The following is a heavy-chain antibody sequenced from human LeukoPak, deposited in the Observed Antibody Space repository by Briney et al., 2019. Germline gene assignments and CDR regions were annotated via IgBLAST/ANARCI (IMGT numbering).Heavy chain of an antibody. J-gene: IGHJ4*02. CDR1: GFTFSSYS. Sequence: PGGSLRLSCAASGFTFSSYSTNWVGQAPGKGLEWVSSISSSSSYIYYADSVKGRFTISRDNAKNSLYLQMNSLRAEDTAVYYCARDSPARGAFDYWGQGTLVTVSS. D-gene: IGHD1-26*01. CDR3: ARDSPARGAFDY. V-gene: IGHV3-21*01. CDR2: ISSSSSYI.